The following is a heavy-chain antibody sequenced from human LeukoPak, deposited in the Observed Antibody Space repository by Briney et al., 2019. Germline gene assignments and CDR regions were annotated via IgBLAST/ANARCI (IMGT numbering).Heavy chain of an antibody. J-gene: IGHJ4*02. Sequence: SETLSLTCTVSGGSLTGYYWSWIRQPPGKGLEYITYIYYSGSTNYNPSLKSRVTISVDTSRNQFSLELRSVTAADTAVYYCARLRSNGRYDYWGQGTLVTVSS. CDR3: ARLRSNGRYDY. V-gene: IGHV4-59*01. D-gene: IGHD6-19*01. CDR1: GGSLTGYY. CDR2: IYYSGST.